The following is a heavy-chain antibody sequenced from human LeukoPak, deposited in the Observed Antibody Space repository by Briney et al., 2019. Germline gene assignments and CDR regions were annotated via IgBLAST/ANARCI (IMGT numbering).Heavy chain of an antibody. CDR2: FYNSGRS. CDR1: DDSISGYY. J-gene: IGHJ4*02. D-gene: IGHD3-16*01. V-gene: IGHV4-59*01. CDR3: TRGAGWLIDY. Sequence: SETLSLTCTVSDDSISGYYRECIRQPPGKGLEWIGYFYNSGRSTYNPSLKSRVTISADTSKNHFSLKLNSVTTADTAVYYCTRGAGWLIDYWGQGILVTVSS.